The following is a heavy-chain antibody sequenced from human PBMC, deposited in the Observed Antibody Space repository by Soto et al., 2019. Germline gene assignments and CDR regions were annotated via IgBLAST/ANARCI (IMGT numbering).Heavy chain of an antibody. CDR3: AKPSHEMLTGYSPFDH. CDR1: GFTFSSYA. Sequence: GGSLRLSCAASGFTFSSYAMHWVRQAPGKGLEWVAVISYDGSNKYYADSVKGRFTISRDNSKNTLFLQMDSLTADDSALYYCAKPSHEMLTGYSPFDHWGQGTLVTVSS. CDR2: ISYDGSNK. D-gene: IGHD3-9*01. V-gene: IGHV3-30-3*01. J-gene: IGHJ4*02.